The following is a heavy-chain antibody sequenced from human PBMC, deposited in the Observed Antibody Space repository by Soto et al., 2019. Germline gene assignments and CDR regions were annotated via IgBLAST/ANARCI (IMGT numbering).Heavy chain of an antibody. D-gene: IGHD2-15*01. CDR3: ATTPGGGGY. CDR2: IYSGGYT. V-gene: IGHV3-53*01. Sequence: EVQLVESGGGLIQPGGSLRLSCAVSGFTVSNNYMSWVRQAPGKGLEGVSVIYSGGYTAYGDSVKGRFTISRDNSKNTLFLKIKALRAEATAVFYLATTPGGGGYWGQGTLVTVSS. J-gene: IGHJ4*02. CDR1: GFTVSNNY.